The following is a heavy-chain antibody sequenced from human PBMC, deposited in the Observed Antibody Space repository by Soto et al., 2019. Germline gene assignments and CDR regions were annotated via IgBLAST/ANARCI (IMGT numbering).Heavy chain of an antibody. Sequence: PSETLSLTCTVSGGSISSGDYYWSWIRQPPGKGLEWIGYIYYSGSTYYNPSLKSRVTISVDTSKNQFSLKLSSVTAADTAVYYCAREVAYYDFWSGYSTSTTFDYWGQGTLVTVSS. V-gene: IGHV4-30-4*01. J-gene: IGHJ4*02. D-gene: IGHD3-3*01. CDR1: GGSISSGDYY. CDR3: AREVAYYDFWSGYSTSTTFDY. CDR2: IYYSGST.